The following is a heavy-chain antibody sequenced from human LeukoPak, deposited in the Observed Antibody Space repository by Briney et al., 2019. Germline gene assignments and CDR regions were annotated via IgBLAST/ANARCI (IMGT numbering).Heavy chain of an antibody. J-gene: IGHJ5*02. CDR3: ARGTEYWFDP. D-gene: IGHD3/OR15-3a*01. CDR1: GGSISSSSYY. V-gene: IGHV4-61*05. Sequence: PSETLSLTCTLSGGSISSSSYYWGWIRQPPGKGLEWIGYIYYSGSTNYNPSLKSRVTISVDTSKNQFSLKLSFVTAADTAVYYCARGTEYWFDPWGQGTLVTVSS. CDR2: IYYSGST.